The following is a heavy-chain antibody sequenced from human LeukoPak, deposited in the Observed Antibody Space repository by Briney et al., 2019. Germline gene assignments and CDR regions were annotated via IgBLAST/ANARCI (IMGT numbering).Heavy chain of an antibody. Sequence: SVKVSFKGSGGTFSSYAISWVRQAPGQGLEWMGGIIPIFGTANYAQKFQGRVTITADKSTSTAYMELSSLRSEDTAVYYCATSPSDIVVVPDREPYYYGMDVWGKGTTVTVSS. V-gene: IGHV1-69*06. D-gene: IGHD2-2*01. CDR2: IIPIFGTA. CDR3: ATSPSDIVVVPDREPYYYGMDV. CDR1: GGTFSSYA. J-gene: IGHJ6*04.